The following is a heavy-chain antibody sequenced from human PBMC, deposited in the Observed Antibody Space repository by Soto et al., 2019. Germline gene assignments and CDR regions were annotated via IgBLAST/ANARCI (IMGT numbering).Heavy chain of an antibody. V-gene: IGHV4-31*03. CDR2: IYYSGST. Sequence: PSETLSLTCTVSGGSVSSGSYYWSWIRQHPGKGLEWIGYIYYSGSTYYNPSLKSRVTISVDTSKNQFSLKLSSVTAADTAVYYCAVDYDFWSGYQTWGQGTLVTVSS. D-gene: IGHD3-3*01. J-gene: IGHJ4*02. CDR3: AVDYDFWSGYQT. CDR1: GGSVSSGSYY.